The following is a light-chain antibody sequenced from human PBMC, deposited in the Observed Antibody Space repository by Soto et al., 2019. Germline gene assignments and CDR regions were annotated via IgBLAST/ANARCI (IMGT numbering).Light chain of an antibody. V-gene: IGKV3-20*01. CDR2: AAS. CDR3: QQYTTSPCT. CDR1: QSVGSNY. J-gene: IGKJ3*01. Sequence: EIVLTQSPCTLSLSPGERATLYCRASQSVGSNYLAWYQQKAGQAPRVLIYAASSRATGTPDRFSGGGSGADLTPTISRLAPEDSAVYCRQQYTTSPCTFGPGTKVEIK.